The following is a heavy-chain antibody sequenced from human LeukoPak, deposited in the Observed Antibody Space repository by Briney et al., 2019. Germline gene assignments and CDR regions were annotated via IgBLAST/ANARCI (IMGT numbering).Heavy chain of an antibody. V-gene: IGHV4-59*12. CDR1: GGSISSYY. Sequence: PSETLSLTCTVSGGSISSYYWSWIRQPPGKGLEWIGYIYYSGSTNYNPSPKSRVTISVDTSKNQISLRLSSVTAADTAIYYCAREPDYGSEILGWGQGTLVTVSS. CDR3: AREPDYGSEILG. D-gene: IGHD3-10*01. J-gene: IGHJ4*02. CDR2: IYYSGST.